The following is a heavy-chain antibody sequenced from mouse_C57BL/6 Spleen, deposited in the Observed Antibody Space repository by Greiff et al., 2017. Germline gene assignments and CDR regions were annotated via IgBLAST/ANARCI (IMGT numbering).Heavy chain of an antibody. D-gene: IGHD3-1*01. CDR1: GYTFTSYW. CDR3: ARRGGRGYFDV. V-gene: IGHV1-61*01. Sequence: QVQLQQSGAELVRPGSSVKLSCKASGYTFTSYWMDWVKQRPGQGLEWIGNIYPSDSETHYNQKFKDKATLTVDKSSSTAYMQLSSLTSEDSAVYYCARRGGRGYFDVWGTGTTVTVSS. J-gene: IGHJ1*03. CDR2: IYPSDSET.